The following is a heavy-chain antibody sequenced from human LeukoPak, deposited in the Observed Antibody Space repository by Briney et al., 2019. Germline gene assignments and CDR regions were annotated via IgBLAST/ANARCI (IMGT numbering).Heavy chain of an antibody. CDR1: GFTFSSYA. Sequence: GGSLRLSCAASGFTFSSYAMSWVRQAPGKGLEWVSAISGSGGSTYYADSVKGRFTISRDNSKNTLYLQMNSLRAEDTAVYYCAKEDLSEYYDFWSGYSTYFDYWGQGTLVTVSS. D-gene: IGHD3-3*01. CDR2: ISGSGGST. V-gene: IGHV3-23*01. J-gene: IGHJ4*02. CDR3: AKEDLSEYYDFWSGYSTYFDY.